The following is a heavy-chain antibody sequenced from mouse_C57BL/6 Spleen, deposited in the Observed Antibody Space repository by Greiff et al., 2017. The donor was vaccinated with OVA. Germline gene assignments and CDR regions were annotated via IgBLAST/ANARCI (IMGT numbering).Heavy chain of an antibody. V-gene: IGHV1-72*01. CDR1: GYTFPSYW. J-gene: IGHJ2*01. D-gene: IGHD1-3*01. Sequence: QVQLKQPGAELVKPGASVKLSCKASGYTFPSYWMHWVKQRPGRGLEWIGRIDPNSGGTKYNEKFKSKATLTVDKPSSTAYMPLSSLTSEDSAVYYCARKWDEGYFDYWGQGTTLTVSS. CDR2: IDPNSGGT. CDR3: ARKWDEGYFDY.